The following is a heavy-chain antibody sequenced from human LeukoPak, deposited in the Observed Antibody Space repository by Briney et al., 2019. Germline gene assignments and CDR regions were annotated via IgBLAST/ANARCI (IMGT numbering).Heavy chain of an antibody. CDR3: ARGVTGGWYGDFQH. V-gene: IGHV4-59*01. CDR2: IYYSGST. CDR1: GGSLNTYF. J-gene: IGHJ1*01. Sequence: SETLSLTCTVSGGSLNTYFWSWIRQPPGKGLECIGDIYYSGSTNHSPSLKSRVTISVDTSKNQFTLKLSSVTDADTAAYYCARGVTGGWYGDFQHWGQGTLVTVPS. D-gene: IGHD6-19*01.